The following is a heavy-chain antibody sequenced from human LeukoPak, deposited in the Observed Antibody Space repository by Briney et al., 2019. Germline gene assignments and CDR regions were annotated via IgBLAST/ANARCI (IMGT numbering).Heavy chain of an antibody. Sequence: ASVKVSCKASGGTFSNYAFGWVRQAPGRGLEWMGRIIPILGITNYAQKFQGRVTITRNTSISTAYRELSSLRSEDKALYYCARRYCSSTSCPKGWFDPWGPGTLVTVSS. D-gene: IGHD2-2*01. CDR2: IIPILGIT. J-gene: IGHJ5*02. CDR3: ARRYCSSTSCPKGWFDP. CDR1: GGTFSNYA. V-gene: IGHV1-69*04.